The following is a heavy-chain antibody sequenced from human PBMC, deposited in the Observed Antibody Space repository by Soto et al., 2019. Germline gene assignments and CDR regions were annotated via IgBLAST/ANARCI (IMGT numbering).Heavy chain of an antibody. Sequence: VASVKVSCKASGYSFIGYYVHWVRQAPGQGLEWMGWINPKSGVTNYAQKFQGRVTMTRDTSITTAYMELSSLRSDDTAVYYCARGDVNWFDPWGQGTLVTVS. CDR3: ARGDVNWFDP. D-gene: IGHD2-21*02. V-gene: IGHV1-2*02. J-gene: IGHJ5*02. CDR2: INPKSGVT. CDR1: GYSFIGYY.